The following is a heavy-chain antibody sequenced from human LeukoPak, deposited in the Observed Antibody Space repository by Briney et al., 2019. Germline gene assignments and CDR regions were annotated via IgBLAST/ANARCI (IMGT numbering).Heavy chain of an antibody. CDR2: VSTAGSFI. V-gene: IGHV3-21*01. Sequence: GRSLRLSCAASGFTFSNYGMHWVRQAPGKGLEWVSSVSTAGSFIYYADSVKGRFTISRDNAQNSLFLQMRSPRADDTAVYYCARDVSYDSSGDAFDIWGQGTMVTVSS. CDR1: GFTFSNYG. D-gene: IGHD3-22*01. CDR3: ARDVSYDSSGDAFDI. J-gene: IGHJ3*02.